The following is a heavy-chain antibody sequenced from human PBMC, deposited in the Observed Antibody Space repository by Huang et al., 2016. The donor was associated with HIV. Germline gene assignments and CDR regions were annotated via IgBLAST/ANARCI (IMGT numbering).Heavy chain of an antibody. Sequence: QVQLVQSGAEVKKPGSSVQVSCKGSGDTFSRSVINWVRQAPGQGLEWMGGIIPSAGTANYAQKFQGRVAITADESTRTVYMELSRLTSDDTAVYYCAKVDSGSSYFYYYMDVWGTGTTVIVSS. CDR3: AKVDSGSSYFYYYMDV. J-gene: IGHJ6*03. D-gene: IGHD1-26*01. CDR1: GDTFSRSV. V-gene: IGHV1-69*13. CDR2: IIPSAGTA.